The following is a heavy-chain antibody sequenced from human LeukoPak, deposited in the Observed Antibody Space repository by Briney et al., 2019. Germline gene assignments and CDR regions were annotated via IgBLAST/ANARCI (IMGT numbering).Heavy chain of an antibody. CDR1: GFTFSSYA. D-gene: IGHD6-19*01. J-gene: IGHJ4*02. V-gene: IGHV3-23*01. CDR3: AKDLRYSSGWYFDY. Sequence: GGSLRLSCAASGFTFSSYAMSWVRQAPGKGLEWVSAISGSGGSTYYADSVKGRFTIFRDNSKNTLYLQMNSLRAEDTAVYYCAKDLRYSSGWYFDYWGQGTLVTVSS. CDR2: ISGSGGST.